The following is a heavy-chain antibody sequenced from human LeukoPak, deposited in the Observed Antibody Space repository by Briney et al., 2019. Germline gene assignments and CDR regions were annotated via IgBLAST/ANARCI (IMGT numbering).Heavy chain of an antibody. V-gene: IGHV3-23*01. CDR2: ISGSGGST. Sequence: GGSLRLSCAASGFSFRNYAISWVRQAPRKGLEWVSSISGSGGSTYSADSVKGRFTISRENSNNTLYLQMNSLRADDTAMYYCAKDSEATITPLSAFDIWGQGTMVTVSS. D-gene: IGHD4-23*01. J-gene: IGHJ3*02. CDR3: AKDSEATITPLSAFDI. CDR1: GFSFRNYA.